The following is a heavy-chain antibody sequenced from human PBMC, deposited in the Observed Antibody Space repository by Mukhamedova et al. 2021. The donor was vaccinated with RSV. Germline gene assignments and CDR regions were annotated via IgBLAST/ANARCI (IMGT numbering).Heavy chain of an antibody. V-gene: IGHV3-23*01. Sequence: GKGLEWVSAISGSGGSTYYADSVKGRFTISRDNSKNTLYLQMNSLRAEDPAAYYCAKETRFSEVGDLPPQNYWGQGTLVTVSS. J-gene: IGHJ4*02. CDR3: AKETRFSEVGDLPPQNY. CDR2: ISGSGGST. D-gene: IGHD3-3*01.